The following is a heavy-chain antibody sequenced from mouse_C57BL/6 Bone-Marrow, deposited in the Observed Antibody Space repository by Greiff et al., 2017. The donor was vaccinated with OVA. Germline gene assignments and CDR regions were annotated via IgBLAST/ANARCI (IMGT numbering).Heavy chain of an antibody. Sequence: VQLKESGAELARPGASVKMSCKASGYTFTSYTMHWVKQRPGQGLEWIGYINPSSGYTKYNQKFKDKATLTADKSSSTAYMQLSSLTSEDSAVYYCARSGYSNSLAYWGQGTLVTVSA. CDR2: INPSSGYT. CDR3: ARSGYSNSLAY. J-gene: IGHJ3*01. V-gene: IGHV1-4*01. D-gene: IGHD2-5*01. CDR1: GYTFTSYT.